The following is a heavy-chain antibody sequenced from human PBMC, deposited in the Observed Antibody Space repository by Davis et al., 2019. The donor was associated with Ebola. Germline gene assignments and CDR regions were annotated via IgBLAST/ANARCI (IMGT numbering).Heavy chain of an antibody. J-gene: IGHJ4*02. D-gene: IGHD3-10*01. CDR3: ATLWFGELANDY. CDR1: VYTLTELS. V-gene: IGHV1-24*01. Sequence: SVQVSCKVSVYTLTELSMHWVRQAPGKGLEWMGGFDPEDGETIYAQKFQGRVTMTEDTSTDTAYMELSSLRSEDTAVYYCATLWFGELANDYWGQETLVTVSS. CDR2: FDPEDGET.